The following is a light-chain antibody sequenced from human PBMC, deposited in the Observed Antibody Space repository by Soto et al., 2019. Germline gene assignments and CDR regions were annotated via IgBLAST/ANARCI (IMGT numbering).Light chain of an antibody. CDR1: TSDVGNYNL. J-gene: IGLJ3*02. CDR2: GVS. Sequence: QAVVTQPASVSGSPGQSITISCTGTTSDVGNYNLVSWYQHHPDKAPKVLLYGVSERPSGVSNRFSGSKSGSTASLTISGLQDEDEADYFCCSYSGVGAHWVFGGGTKLTVL. CDR3: CSYSGVGAHWV. V-gene: IGLV2-23*02.